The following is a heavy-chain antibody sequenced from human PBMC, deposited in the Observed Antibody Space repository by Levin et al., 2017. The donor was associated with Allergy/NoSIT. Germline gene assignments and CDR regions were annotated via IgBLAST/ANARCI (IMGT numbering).Heavy chain of an antibody. CDR2: ISWNSGSI. D-gene: IGHD6-13*01. CDR3: AKERESSPMAFDY. Sequence: GGSLRLSCAASGFTFDDYAMHWVRQAPGKGLEWVSGISWNSGSIGYADSVKGRFTISRDNAKNSLYLQMNSLRAEDTALYYCAKERESSPMAFDYWGQGTLVTVSS. CDR1: GFTFDDYA. J-gene: IGHJ4*02. V-gene: IGHV3-9*01.